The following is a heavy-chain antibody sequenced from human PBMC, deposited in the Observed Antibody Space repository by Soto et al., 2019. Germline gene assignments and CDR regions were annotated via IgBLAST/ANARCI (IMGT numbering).Heavy chain of an antibody. Sequence: SLRLSCAASGFTFSSYEMNWVRQAPGKGLEWVSYISSSGSTIYYADSVKGRFTISRDNAKNSLYLQMNSLRAEDTAVYYCARGGYSYGAHYYGMDVWGQGTTVTVSS. D-gene: IGHD5-18*01. CDR3: ARGGYSYGAHYYGMDV. CDR1: GFTFSSYE. J-gene: IGHJ6*02. V-gene: IGHV3-48*03. CDR2: ISSSGSTI.